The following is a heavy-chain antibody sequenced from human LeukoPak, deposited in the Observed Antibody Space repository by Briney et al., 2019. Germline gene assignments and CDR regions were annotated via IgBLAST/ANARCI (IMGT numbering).Heavy chain of an antibody. Sequence: ASVKVSCKASGYTFTFYYIHWVRQAPGQGLEWMGWINPNSGGTNYAQKFQGRVTMTRDTSITTAYMELSRLRSDDTAMYYCARSGGGYVNAFDIWGPGTMVTVSS. V-gene: IGHV1-2*02. J-gene: IGHJ3*02. CDR3: ARSGGGYVNAFDI. CDR2: INPNSGGT. CDR1: GYTFTFYY. D-gene: IGHD2-15*01.